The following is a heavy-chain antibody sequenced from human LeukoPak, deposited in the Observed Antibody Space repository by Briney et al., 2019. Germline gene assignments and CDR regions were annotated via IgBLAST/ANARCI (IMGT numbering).Heavy chain of an antibody. V-gene: IGHV3-11*04. D-gene: IGHD2-15*01. CDR1: GFTFSNAW. Sequence: GGSLRLSCAASGFTFSNAWMSWIRQAPGKGLEWVSYISSNGSTIYYADSVKGRFTISRDNAKNSLYLQMNSLRAEDTAVYYCARLLGYCSGGSCSDNWFDPWGQGTLVTVSS. J-gene: IGHJ5*02. CDR2: ISSNGSTI. CDR3: ARLLGYCSGGSCSDNWFDP.